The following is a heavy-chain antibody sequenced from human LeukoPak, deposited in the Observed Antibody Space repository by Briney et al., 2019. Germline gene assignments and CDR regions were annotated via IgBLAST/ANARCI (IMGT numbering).Heavy chain of an antibody. D-gene: IGHD1-26*01. J-gene: IGHJ4*02. Sequence: ASVKVSCKPSGYTLTSYVISWVRQAPGQGVEWMGWISVYNGNTNYAKKLQGRVTMTTDTSTSTAYMELTSLRSDDTAVYYCASFSPTTATFDYWGQGTLVTVSS. CDR3: ASFSPTTATFDY. CDR1: GYTLTSYV. V-gene: IGHV1-18*01. CDR2: ISVYNGNT.